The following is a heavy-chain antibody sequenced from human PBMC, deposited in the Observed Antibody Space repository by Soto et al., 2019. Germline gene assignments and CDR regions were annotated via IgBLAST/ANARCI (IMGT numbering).Heavy chain of an antibody. CDR3: ARVDVKYGYSSSLRV. D-gene: IGHD6-13*01. CDR1: GGSVSSGSYY. V-gene: IGHV4-61*01. Sequence: SETLSLTCTVSGGSVSSGSYYWSWIRQPPGKGLEWIGYIYYSGSTNYNPSLKNRVKISVDTSKNQFSLKLSSVTAADTAVYYCARVDVKYGYSSSLRVWGQGTTVTVSS. CDR2: IYYSGST. J-gene: IGHJ6*02.